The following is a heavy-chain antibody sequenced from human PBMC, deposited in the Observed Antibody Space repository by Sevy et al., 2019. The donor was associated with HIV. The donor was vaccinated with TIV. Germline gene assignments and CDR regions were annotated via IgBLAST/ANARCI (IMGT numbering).Heavy chain of an antibody. J-gene: IGHJ4*02. V-gene: IGHV1-2*02. Sequence: ASVKVSCKASGYIFSGYYFYWVRQAPGQGLELMGWINPESGDTNYARTFQGRVTMTRDTSVTTAYMTLSRLKSNDTALYYCARGPLVSYYDFWKMAPDYWGQGTLVTVSS. D-gene: IGHD3-3*01. CDR3: ARGPLVSYYDFWKMAPDY. CDR2: INPESGDT. CDR1: GYIFSGYY.